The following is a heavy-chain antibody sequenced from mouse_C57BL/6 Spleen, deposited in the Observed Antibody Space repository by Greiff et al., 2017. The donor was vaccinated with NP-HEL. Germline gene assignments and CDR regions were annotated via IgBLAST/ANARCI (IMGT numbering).Heavy chain of an antibody. Sequence: EVKLMESGGGLVQPGGSLKLSCAASGFTFSDYYMYWVRQTPEKRLEWVAYISNGGGSTYYPDTVKGRFTISRDNAKNTLYLQMSRLKSEDTAMYYCARTYYSRAMDYWGQGTSVTVSS. CDR1: GFTFSDYY. D-gene: IGHD2-5*01. CDR3: ARTYYSRAMDY. CDR2: ISNGGGST. V-gene: IGHV5-12*01. J-gene: IGHJ4*01.